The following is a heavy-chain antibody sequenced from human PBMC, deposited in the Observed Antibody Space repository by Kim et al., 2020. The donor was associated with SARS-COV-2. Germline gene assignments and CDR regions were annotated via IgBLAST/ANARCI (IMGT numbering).Heavy chain of an antibody. V-gene: IGHV3-33*01. CDR2: IWYDGSNK. CDR3: ARDGGYSGFGYFQH. Sequence: GGSLRLSCAASGFTFSSYGMHWVRQAPGKGLEWVAVIWYDGSNKYYADSVKGRFTISRDNSKNTLYLQKNSLRAEDTAVYYCARDGGYSGFGYFQHWGQGTLVTVSS. CDR1: GFTFSSYG. D-gene: IGHD5-12*01. J-gene: IGHJ1*01.